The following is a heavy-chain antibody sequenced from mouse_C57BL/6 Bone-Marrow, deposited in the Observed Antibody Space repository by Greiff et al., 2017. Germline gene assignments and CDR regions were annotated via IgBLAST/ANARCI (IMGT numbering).Heavy chain of an antibody. V-gene: IGHV14-4*01. Sequence: EVQLQQSGAELVRPGASVKLSCTASGFNIKDDYIHWVQQRPEQGLEWIGWIDPEIGDTESASKFQGTDTITSDTTSNTAYLPLSSLTSEDTAVYYCSSFDGNYFYFWGQGTPLTVAS. CDR2: IDPEIGDT. CDR3: SSFDGNYFYF. J-gene: IGHJ2*01. CDR1: GFNIKDDY. D-gene: IGHD2-3*01.